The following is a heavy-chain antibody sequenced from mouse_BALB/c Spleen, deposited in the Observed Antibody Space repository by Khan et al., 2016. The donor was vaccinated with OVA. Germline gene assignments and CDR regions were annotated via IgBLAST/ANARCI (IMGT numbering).Heavy chain of an antibody. CDR1: GYTFSSYW. D-gene: IGHD2-10*01. Sequence: VQLQQSGAEQMKPGASVNIPCKAIGYTFSSYWIEWVKQRPGHGLEGFGEFLLGGDSTNYNEQLKGEPTFTADTSSNTAYMQLSSLTSEDSAVYYGARRPTYPFDYWGQGTTLTVSS. CDR3: ARRPTYPFDY. CDR2: FLLGGDST. J-gene: IGHJ2*01. V-gene: IGHV1-9*01.